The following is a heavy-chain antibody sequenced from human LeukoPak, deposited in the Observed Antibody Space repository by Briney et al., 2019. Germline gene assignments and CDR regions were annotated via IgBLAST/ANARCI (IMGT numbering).Heavy chain of an antibody. Sequence: GGSLRLSCAASGFTFSSYAMHWVRQAPGKGLEWVAVISYDGSNKYYADSVKGRFTISRDNSKNTLYLQMNSLRAEDTAMYYCTRAHGRITRDAYLDYWGQGTLVTVSS. J-gene: IGHJ4*02. V-gene: IGHV3-30*04. CDR2: ISYDGSNK. D-gene: IGHD3-10*01. CDR1: GFTFSSYA. CDR3: TRAHGRITRDAYLDY.